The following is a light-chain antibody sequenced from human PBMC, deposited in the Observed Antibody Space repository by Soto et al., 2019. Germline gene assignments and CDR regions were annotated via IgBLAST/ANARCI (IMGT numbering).Light chain of an antibody. Sequence: DIQMTQSPSTLSGSVGDRVTITCRASQTISSWLAWYQQKPGKAPKLLIYKASTLKSGVPSRFSGSGYGTEFTLTISSLQPYDFATYYRQHYNSYSEAFVQGTK. J-gene: IGKJ1*01. CDR3: QHYNSYSEA. CDR1: QTISSW. V-gene: IGKV1-5*03. CDR2: KAS.